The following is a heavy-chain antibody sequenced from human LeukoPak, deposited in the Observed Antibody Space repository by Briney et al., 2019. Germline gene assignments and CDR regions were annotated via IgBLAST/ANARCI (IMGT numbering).Heavy chain of an antibody. J-gene: IGHJ4*02. V-gene: IGHV3-21*01. CDR1: GFTFSSYS. D-gene: IGHD6-19*01. CDR3: AREVQWLGNYFDY. CDR2: ISSSSYI. Sequence: GGSLRLSCAASGFTFSSYSMNWVRQAPGKGLEWVSSISSSSYIYYADSVKGRFTISRDNAKNSLYLQMNSLRAEDTAVYHCAREVQWLGNYFDYWGQGTLVTVSS.